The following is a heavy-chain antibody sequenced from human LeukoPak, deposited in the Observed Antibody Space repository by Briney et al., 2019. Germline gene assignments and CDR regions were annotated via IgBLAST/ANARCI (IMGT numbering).Heavy chain of an antibody. CDR1: GGSISSGAYY. CDR3: AREPITSGGNDAFDI. D-gene: IGHD3-16*01. V-gene: IGHV4-39*02. CDR2: IYSTGST. J-gene: IGHJ3*02. Sequence: SETLSLTCIVSGGSISSGAYYWAWIRQPPGKGLEWIGSIYSTGSTYKNPSLKSRVTISIDTSKNQFSLKLNSVTAADTAVFYCAREPITSGGNDAFDIWGQGTMVTVSS.